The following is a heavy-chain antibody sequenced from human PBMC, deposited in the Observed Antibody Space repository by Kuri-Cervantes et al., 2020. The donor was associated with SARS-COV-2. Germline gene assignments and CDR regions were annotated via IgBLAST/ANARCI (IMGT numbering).Heavy chain of an antibody. CDR1: GFTFSSYW. CDR2: INSDGSTT. Sequence: GESLKISCAASGFTFSSYWMHWVRQAPGKGLVWVSRINSDGSTTSYADSVKGRFTISRDNAKNTLYLQMNSLRAEDTAVYYCARISIWVVAATLFLAYYYYYGMDAWGQGTTVTVSS. V-gene: IGHV3-74*01. D-gene: IGHD2-15*01. CDR3: ARISIWVVAATLFLAYYYYYGMDA. J-gene: IGHJ6*02.